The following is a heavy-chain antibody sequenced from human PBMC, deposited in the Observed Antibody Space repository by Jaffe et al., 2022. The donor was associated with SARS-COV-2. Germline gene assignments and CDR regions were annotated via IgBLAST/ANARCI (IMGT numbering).Heavy chain of an antibody. CDR2: ISGSGGST. D-gene: IGHD3-3*01. J-gene: IGHJ6*02. Sequence: EVQLLESGGGLVQPGGSLRLSCAASGFTFSSYAMSWVRQAPGKGLEWVSAISGSGGSTYYADSVKGRFTISRDNSKNTLYLQMNSLRAEDTAVYYCAKSGYDFWSGSSTGGGYGMDVWGQGTTVTVSS. CDR3: AKSGYDFWSGSSTGGGYGMDV. V-gene: IGHV3-23*01. CDR1: GFTFSSYA.